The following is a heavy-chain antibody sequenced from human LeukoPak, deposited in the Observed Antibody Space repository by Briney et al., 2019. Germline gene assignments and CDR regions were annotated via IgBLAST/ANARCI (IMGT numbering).Heavy chain of an antibody. Sequence: PSETLSLTCAVYGGSFSGYYWSWIRQPPGKGLEWIGEINHSGSTNYNPSLKSRVTISVDTSKNQFSLKLSSVTAADTAVYYCARHKNQNSGWYYYYYGMDVWGQGTTVTVSS. CDR1: GGSFSGYY. CDR2: INHSGST. CDR3: ARHKNQNSGWYYYYYGMDV. J-gene: IGHJ6*02. V-gene: IGHV4-34*01. D-gene: IGHD6-19*01.